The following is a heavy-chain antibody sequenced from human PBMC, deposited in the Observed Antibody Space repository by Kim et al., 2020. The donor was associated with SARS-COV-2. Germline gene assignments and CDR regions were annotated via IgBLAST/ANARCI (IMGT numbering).Heavy chain of an antibody. CDR2: INHSGST. J-gene: IGHJ3*02. CDR1: GGSFSGYY. CDR3: ARPMLGDFDI. V-gene: IGHV4-34*01. D-gene: IGHD3-10*02. Sequence: SETLSLTCAVYGGSFSGYYWSWIRQPPGKGLEWIGEINHSGSTNYNPSLKSRVTISVDTSKNQFSLKLSSVTAADTAVYYCARPMLGDFDIWGQGTMVTVSS.